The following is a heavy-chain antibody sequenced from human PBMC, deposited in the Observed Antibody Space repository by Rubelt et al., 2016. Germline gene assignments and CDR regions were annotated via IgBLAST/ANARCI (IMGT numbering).Heavy chain of an antibody. CDR1: GYTFTTYA. J-gene: IGHJ4*02. D-gene: IGHD6-13*01. Sequence: QVQLVQSETEVKKPGASVKVSCKASGYTFTTYAISWVRQAPGQGLEWMGWISVYNGNTNYAQKFQGRVTMTPDKSSSTAYMELRILRSDDTAVYSCARDGIAASVDYWGQGTLVTVSS. CDR3: ARDGIAASVDY. CDR2: ISVYNGNT. V-gene: IGHV1-18*01.